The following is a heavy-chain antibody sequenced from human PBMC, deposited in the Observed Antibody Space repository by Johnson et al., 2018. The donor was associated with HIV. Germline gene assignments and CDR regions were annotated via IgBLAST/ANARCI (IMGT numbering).Heavy chain of an antibody. J-gene: IGHJ3*02. Sequence: EVQLVESGGGVVRPGGSLRLSCAASGFTFDDYGMCWVRQPPGQGLEWVSGSYWAGGRPFYANSVTGRITMTRANAKNTLFLQMVSLGAEYMSVDYCASKVWTADYACDILCQGTRVTVSS. CDR2: SYWAGGRP. D-gene: IGHD3/OR15-3a*01. V-gene: IGHV3-20*04. CDR3: ASKVWTADYACDI. CDR1: GFTFDDYG.